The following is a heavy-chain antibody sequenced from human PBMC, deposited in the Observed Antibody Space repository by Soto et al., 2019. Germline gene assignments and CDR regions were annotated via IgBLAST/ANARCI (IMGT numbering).Heavy chain of an antibody. CDR1: GGTFSSNP. J-gene: IGHJ4*02. CDR2: TIPTFGAG. V-gene: IGHV1-69*06. Sequence: SVKVSCKASGGTFSSNPISWMRQAPGQGLQWVGGTIPTFGAGSYAQRFQGRVTMTADKSTNTAYMELSNLRPEDTAVYYCARRQSSGYNRYFNSWGQRNLVTVSS. CDR3: ARRQSSGYNRYFNS. D-gene: IGHD3-22*01.